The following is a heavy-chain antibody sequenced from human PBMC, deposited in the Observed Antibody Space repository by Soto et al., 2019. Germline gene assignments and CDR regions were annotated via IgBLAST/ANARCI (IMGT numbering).Heavy chain of an antibody. CDR1: GFTFSSYG. J-gene: IGHJ4*02. D-gene: IGHD3-22*01. Sequence: QVQLVESGGGVVQPGRSLRLSCAASGFTFSSYGMHWVRQAPGKGLEWVAVISYDGSNKYYADSVKGRFTISRDNSKNTLYLQMNSLRAEDTAVYYCARESYYYDSSGYPPDYWGQGTLVTVSS. CDR3: ARESYYYDSSGYPPDY. CDR2: ISYDGSNK. V-gene: IGHV3-30*03.